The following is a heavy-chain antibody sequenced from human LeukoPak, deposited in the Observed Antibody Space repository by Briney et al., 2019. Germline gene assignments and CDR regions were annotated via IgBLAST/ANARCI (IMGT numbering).Heavy chain of an antibody. CDR2: ITAGGSST. D-gene: IGHD2-8*02. V-gene: IGHV3-23*01. CDR3: AKEGVASGP. CDR1: GFTFSSYA. Sequence: GGSLRLSCAASGFTFSSYAMSWVRQAPGKGLEWVAGITAGGSSTHTSGSVKGRFTISRDNSKNTLFLQMNSLRVEDTAIYYCAKEGVASGPWGQGTLVTVSS. J-gene: IGHJ5*02.